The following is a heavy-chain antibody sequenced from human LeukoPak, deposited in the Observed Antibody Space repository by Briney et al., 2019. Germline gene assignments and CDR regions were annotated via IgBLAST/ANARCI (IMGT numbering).Heavy chain of an antibody. V-gene: IGHV4-59*01. CDR1: GGSISGYY. CDR2: IYYNGKA. CDR3: AKFGADYDTSV. D-gene: IGHD3-16*01. Sequence: PSETLSLTCTVSGGSISGYYWTWIRQPPGKGLEWIGQIYYNGKADYNPSLESRITISVDTSKNKISLKLNSVTAADTAIYYCAKFGADYDTSVWGQGITVTVSS. J-gene: IGHJ6*02.